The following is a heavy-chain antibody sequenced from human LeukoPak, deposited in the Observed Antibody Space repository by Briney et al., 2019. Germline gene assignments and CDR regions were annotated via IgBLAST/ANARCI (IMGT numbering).Heavy chain of an antibody. V-gene: IGHV1-18*03. CDR3: ARLACSGGSCYPPPPDY. J-gene: IGHJ4*02. CDR1: GYTFTSYG. CDR2: ISAYNGNT. D-gene: IGHD2-15*01. Sequence: ASVKVSCKASGYTFTSYGISWVRQAPGQGLEWMGWISAYNGNTNYAQKLQGRVTMTTDTSTSTAYMELRSLRSDDMAVYYCARLACSGGSCYPPPPDYWGQGTLVTVSS.